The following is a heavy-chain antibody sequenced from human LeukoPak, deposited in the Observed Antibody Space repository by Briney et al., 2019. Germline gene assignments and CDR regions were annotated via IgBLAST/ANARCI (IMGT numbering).Heavy chain of an antibody. CDR2: IYHSGST. D-gene: IGHD6-19*01. J-gene: IGHJ4*02. CDR3: ARVGYSSGYLFDY. Sequence: SETLSLTCSVCGYSISSGYYLGWTRQPPGKGLEWIGHIYHSGSTYHNPSLKSRITISVDTSKNHFSLKLSSVTAADTALYYCARVGYSSGYLFDYWGQGTLVTVSS. V-gene: IGHV4-38-2*02. CDR1: GYSISSGYY.